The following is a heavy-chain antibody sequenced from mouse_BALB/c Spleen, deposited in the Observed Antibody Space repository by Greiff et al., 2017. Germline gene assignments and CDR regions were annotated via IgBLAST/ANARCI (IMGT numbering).Heavy chain of an antibody. V-gene: IGHV6-6*02. J-gene: IGHJ3*01. CDR3: TRSFAY. CDR1: GFTFSNYW. Sequence: EVKVEESGGGLVQPGGSMKLSCVASGFTFSNYWMNWVRQSPEKGLEWVAEIRLKSNNYATHYAESVKGRFTISRDDSKSSVYLQMNNLRAEDTGIYYCTRSFAYWGQGTLVTVSA. CDR2: IRLKSNNYAT.